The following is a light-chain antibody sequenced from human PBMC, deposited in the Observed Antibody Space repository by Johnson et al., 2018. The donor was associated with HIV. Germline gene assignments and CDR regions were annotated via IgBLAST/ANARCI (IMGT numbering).Light chain of an antibody. CDR2: RNN. CDR3: AAWVDSLNGHYV. CDR1: SSNIGSNT. Sequence: QAVLTQPPSASGTHGQRVTISCSGSSSNIGSNTVNWYQQLPGTAPKLLIYRNNRRPSGVPDRFSGSKSGTSASLAISGLQAEDEADYYCAAWVDSLNGHYVFGTGTKVTVL. J-gene: IGLJ1*01. V-gene: IGLV1-44*01.